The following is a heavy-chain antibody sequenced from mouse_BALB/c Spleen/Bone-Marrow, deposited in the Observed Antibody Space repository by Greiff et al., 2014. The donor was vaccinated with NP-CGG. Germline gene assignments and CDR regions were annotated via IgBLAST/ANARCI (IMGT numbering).Heavy chain of an antibody. V-gene: IGHV2-9*02. CDR1: GFSLTSYG. CDR3: ARDLSTMITTGFAY. D-gene: IGHD2-4*01. J-gene: IGHJ3*01. Sequence: VQVVESGPGLVAPSQSLSITCTVSGFSLTSYGVHWVRQPPGKGLEWLGVIWAGGSTNYNSALMSRLSISKDNSKSQVFLKMNSLRTDDTVMYYCARDLSTMITTGFAYWGQGTLVTVSA. CDR2: IWAGGST.